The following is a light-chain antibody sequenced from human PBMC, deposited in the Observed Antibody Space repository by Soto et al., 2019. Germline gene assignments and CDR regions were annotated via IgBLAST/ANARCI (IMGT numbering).Light chain of an antibody. CDR3: QQYGSSPRT. CDR1: QSVSNNS. Sequence: ESLLTQSPCTLSLSPGERATLSCRASQSVSNNSLAWYQQKPGQAPRLLIYGASNRATGIPDRFSGSGSGTEFTLTISRLQAEDFAVYYCQQYGSSPRTFGQGTKVDI. V-gene: IGKV3-20*01. J-gene: IGKJ1*01. CDR2: GAS.